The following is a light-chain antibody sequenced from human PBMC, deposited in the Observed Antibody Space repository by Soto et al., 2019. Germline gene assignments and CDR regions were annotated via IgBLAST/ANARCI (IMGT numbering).Light chain of an antibody. Sequence: ENLLTQSPGTRSLSPGERAPLSCRASQSVSNNDLAGYQQKPGQAPRLLIYGASNRATGIPDRFSGSGSGTDFTLTNSRMEPEDFAVYYCQLYGSSGTFGQGTKVEIK. J-gene: IGKJ1*01. CDR2: GAS. V-gene: IGKV3-20*01. CDR1: QSVSNND. CDR3: QLYGSSGT.